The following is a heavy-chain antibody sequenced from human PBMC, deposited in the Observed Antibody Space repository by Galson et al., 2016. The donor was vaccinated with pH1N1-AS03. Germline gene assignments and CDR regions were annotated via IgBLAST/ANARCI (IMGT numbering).Heavy chain of an antibody. CDR3: ARDPYYGSGTYSDSVLNWFDP. Sequence: SVKVSCKASGYTFTKYAIHWVRQAPGQRPEWMGWINVGNGNTKYSQKFQGRVTITRDSSANTAYMELSSLRSEDTAVLYCARDPYYGSGTYSDSVLNWFDPWGQGTLVTVSS. J-gene: IGHJ5*02. V-gene: IGHV1-3*01. CDR2: INVGNGNT. CDR1: GYTFTKYA. D-gene: IGHD3-10*01.